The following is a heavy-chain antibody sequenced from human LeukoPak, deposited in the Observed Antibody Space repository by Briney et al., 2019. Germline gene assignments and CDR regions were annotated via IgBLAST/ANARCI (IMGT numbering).Heavy chain of an antibody. CDR2: FYSNGST. CDR1: GGSISSGSYY. D-gene: IGHD3-22*01. J-gene: IGHJ6*03. V-gene: IGHV4-61*02. Sequence: SETLSLTCTVSGGSISSGSYYWGWVRQPAGKGLEWIGRFYSNGSTNYNPSLKSRVTISVDTSQNQFSLRLNSVTVADTAVYYCARVNRNFYYDSSGYGHFYYMDVWGKGTTVTVSS. CDR3: ARVNRNFYYDSSGYGHFYYMDV.